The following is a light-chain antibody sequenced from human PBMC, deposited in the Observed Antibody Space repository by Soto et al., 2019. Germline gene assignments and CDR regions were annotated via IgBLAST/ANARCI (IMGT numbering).Light chain of an antibody. CDR2: EVR. CDR3: SSYTRSSSVL. V-gene: IGLV2-14*01. Sequence: QPVLTQPASVSGSPGQSITISCTGTSSDVGYYNYVSWYQQHPGKAPKVLIYEVRNRPSGASSRFSGSKSGNTAFLTISGLQPEDEADYYCSSYTRSSSVLFGGGTKVTVL. CDR1: SSDVGYYNY. J-gene: IGLJ2*01.